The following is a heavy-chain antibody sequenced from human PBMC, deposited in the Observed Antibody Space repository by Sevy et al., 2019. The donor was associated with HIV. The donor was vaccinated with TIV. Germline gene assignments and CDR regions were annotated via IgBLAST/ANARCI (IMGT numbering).Heavy chain of an antibody. V-gene: IGHV3-23*01. CDR2: ISGSGGST. Sequence: GGSLRLSCAASGFTFSSYAMSWVRQAPGKGLEWVSAISGSGGSTYYAYSVKGRFTISRDNSKNTLYLQMNSLRAEDTAVYYCAKTLLWFGELLDYWGQGTLVTVSS. CDR1: GFTFSSYA. D-gene: IGHD3-10*01. CDR3: AKTLLWFGELLDY. J-gene: IGHJ4*02.